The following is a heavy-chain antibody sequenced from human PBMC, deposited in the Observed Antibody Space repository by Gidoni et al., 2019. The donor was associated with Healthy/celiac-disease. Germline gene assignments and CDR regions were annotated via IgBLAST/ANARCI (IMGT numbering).Heavy chain of an antibody. Sequence: QLQLQESGPGLVKPSETLSLTCTVSGGSISSSSYYWGWIRQPPGKGLEWIGSIYYSGSTYYNPSLKSRVTISVDTSKNQFSLKLSSVTAADTAVYYCARLNPTKGEAFDIWGQGTMVTVSS. CDR2: IYYSGST. V-gene: IGHV4-39*01. CDR3: ARLNPTKGEAFDI. CDR1: GGSISSSSYY. J-gene: IGHJ3*02.